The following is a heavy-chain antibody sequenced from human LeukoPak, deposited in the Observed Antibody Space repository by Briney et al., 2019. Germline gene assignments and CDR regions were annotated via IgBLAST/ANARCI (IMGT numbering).Heavy chain of an antibody. CDR3: ARGGSGWFDAFDI. V-gene: IGHV1-2*02. Sequence: ASVKVSCKASGYTFTGYYIHWVRQAPGQGLEWMGWANPNSGATNYAQKFLGRVTMTRDTSITTAYMELSRLRSDDTAVYYCARGGSGWFDAFDIWGQGTMVTVSS. J-gene: IGHJ3*02. CDR1: GYTFTGYY. CDR2: ANPNSGAT. D-gene: IGHD6-19*01.